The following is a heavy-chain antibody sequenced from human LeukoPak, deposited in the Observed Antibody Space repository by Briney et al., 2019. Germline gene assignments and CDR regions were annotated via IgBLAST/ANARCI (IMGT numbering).Heavy chain of an antibody. CDR1: GFPLSSFA. J-gene: IGHJ6*04. CDR2: TSSSDSGT. D-gene: IGHD3-10*02. CDR3: AELGITMIGGV. V-gene: IGHV3-23*01. Sequence: GGSLRLSCVASGFPLSSFAMSGVRQTPGRGLEWVSATSSSDSGTYHADSVKGRFTISRDNAKNSLYLQMNSLRAEDTAVYYCAELGITMIGGVWGKGTTVTISS.